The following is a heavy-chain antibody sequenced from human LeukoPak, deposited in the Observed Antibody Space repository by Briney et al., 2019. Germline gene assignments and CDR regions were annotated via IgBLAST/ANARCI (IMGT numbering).Heavy chain of an antibody. CDR1: GYTFTRYY. D-gene: IGHD4-23*01. V-gene: IGHV1-2*02. CDR3: ARKSVVTLNAFDI. CDR2: INPNSGDT. Sequence: ASVKVSCRASGYTFTRYYMHWVRQAPGQGLEWMGWINPNSGDTNYAQKFQGRVTMTRDTSISTAYMELSRLRSDDTAVYYCARKSVVTLNAFDIWGQGTMVTVSS. J-gene: IGHJ3*02.